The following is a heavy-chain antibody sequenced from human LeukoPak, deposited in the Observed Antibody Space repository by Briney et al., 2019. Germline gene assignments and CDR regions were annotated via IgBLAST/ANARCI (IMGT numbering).Heavy chain of an antibody. CDR3: AKEGWDDNYFDY. Sequence: GGSLRLSCAASGFTFSTNTLSWVRQAPGKGLEWVSGISDSGHRTYYVDSVKGRFTISRDNSKNTLYLQMNSLRAGDTAVYYCAKEGWDDNYFDYWGPGSLVTVSP. V-gene: IGHV3-23*01. J-gene: IGHJ4*02. D-gene: IGHD1-1*01. CDR1: GFTFSTNT. CDR2: ISDSGHRT.